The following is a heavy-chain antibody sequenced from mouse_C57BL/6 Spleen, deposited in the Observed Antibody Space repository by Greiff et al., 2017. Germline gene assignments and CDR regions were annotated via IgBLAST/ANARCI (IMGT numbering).Heavy chain of an antibody. Sequence: QVQLKQPGAELVKPGASVKMSCKASGYTFTSYWITWVKQRPGQGLEWIGDIYPGSGSTNYNEKFKSKATLTVDTSSSTAYMQLSSLTSEDSAVYYCARSDPNYYGSSSYYFDYWGQGTTLTVSS. CDR2: IYPGSGST. V-gene: IGHV1-55*01. CDR3: ARSDPNYYGSSSYYFDY. J-gene: IGHJ2*01. CDR1: GYTFTSYW. D-gene: IGHD1-1*01.